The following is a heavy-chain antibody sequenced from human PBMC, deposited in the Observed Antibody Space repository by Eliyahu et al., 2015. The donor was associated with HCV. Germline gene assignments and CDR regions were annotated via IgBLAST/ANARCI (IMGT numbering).Heavy chain of an antibody. CDR2: IYPGDSDT. CDR1: GYSFTTYW. CDR3: ARGTTSYYFDY. J-gene: IGHJ4*02. Sequence: EVQLVQSGAEVKKPGESLXISCKGSGYSFTTYWIGWVRQMPGKGLEWMGIIYPGDSDTRYSPSFQGQVTISADKSITTAYLQWPSLQASDTAMYYCARGTTSYYFDYWAQGTLVTVSS. D-gene: IGHD1-14*01. V-gene: IGHV5-51*01.